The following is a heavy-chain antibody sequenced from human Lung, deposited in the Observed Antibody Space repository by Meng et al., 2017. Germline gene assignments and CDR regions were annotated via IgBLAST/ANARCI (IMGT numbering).Heavy chain of an antibody. V-gene: IGHV1-18*01. Sequence: QVQLVQSGGEVKKPGASVKVSCKASGYIFTRYGITWVRQAPGQGLEWMGWTSGYNGNTNYAQKLQGRVTMTTDTSTSTAYMELRSLRSADTAVYYCARAEEEYCSGGSCPNFDFWGQGTLVTVSS. CDR3: ARAEEEYCSGGSCPNFDF. J-gene: IGHJ4*02. CDR1: GYIFTRYG. D-gene: IGHD2-15*01. CDR2: TSGYNGNT.